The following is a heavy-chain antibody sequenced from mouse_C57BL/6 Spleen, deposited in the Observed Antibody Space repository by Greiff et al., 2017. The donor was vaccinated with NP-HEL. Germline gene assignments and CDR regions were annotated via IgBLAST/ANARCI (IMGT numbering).Heavy chain of an antibody. V-gene: IGHV1-59*01. J-gene: IGHJ4*01. CDR3: ASSQTAQASMDY. Sequence: QVHVKQPGAELVRPGTSVKLSCKASGYTFTSYWMHWVKQRPGQGLEWIGVIDPSDSYTNYNQKFKGKATLTVDTSSSTAYMQLSSLTSEDSAVYYCASSQTAQASMDYWGQGTSVTVSS. CDR1: GYTFTSYW. CDR2: IDPSDSYT. D-gene: IGHD3-2*02.